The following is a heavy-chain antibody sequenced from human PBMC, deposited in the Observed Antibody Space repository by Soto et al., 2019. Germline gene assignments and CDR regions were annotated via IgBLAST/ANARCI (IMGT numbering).Heavy chain of an antibody. J-gene: IGHJ6*03. CDR3: ARGLLLWFGELSRRGGYYYYMDV. D-gene: IGHD3-10*01. V-gene: IGHV4-34*01. Sequence: QVQLQQWGAGLLKPSETLSLTCAVYGGSFSGYYWSWIRQTPGKGLEWIGEINDSGSTNNKPSLKSRVTILVDTSKNQSSLKLSAVNAADTAVYYCARGLLLWFGELSRRGGYYYYMDVWGKGTAVTVSS. CDR2: INDSGST. CDR1: GGSFSGYY.